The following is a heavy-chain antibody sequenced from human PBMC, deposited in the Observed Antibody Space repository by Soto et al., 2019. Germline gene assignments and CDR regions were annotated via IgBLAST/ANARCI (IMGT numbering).Heavy chain of an antibody. CDR1: GFTFTTYG. CDR2: ISGSGGST. CDR3: AHRGGNYDFWSGYYTPPYFDY. Sequence: PGGSLRLSCAASGFTFTTYGMSWVRQTPGKGLEWVSAISGSGGSTYYCDSVKGRFTISRDNSKNTLYLQMTNMDPVDTATYYCAHRGGNYDFWSGYYTPPYFDYWGQGTLVTVSS. D-gene: IGHD3-3*01. J-gene: IGHJ4*02. V-gene: IGHV3-23*02.